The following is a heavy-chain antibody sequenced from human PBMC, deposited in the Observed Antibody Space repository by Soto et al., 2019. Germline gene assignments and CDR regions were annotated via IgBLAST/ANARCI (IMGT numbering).Heavy chain of an antibody. D-gene: IGHD2-15*01. V-gene: IGHV1-69*08. J-gene: IGHJ6*02. CDR1: GGTFSSYT. CDR2: IIPILGIA. CDR3: ARDGEWSGGSCYYYGMDV. Sequence: QVQLVQSGAEVKKPGSSVKVSCKASGGTFSSYTISWVRQAPGQGLEWRGRIIPILGIANYAQKFQGRVTITADKSTRTAYMELSSLRSEDTAVYYCARDGEWSGGSCYYYGMDVWGQGTTVTVSS.